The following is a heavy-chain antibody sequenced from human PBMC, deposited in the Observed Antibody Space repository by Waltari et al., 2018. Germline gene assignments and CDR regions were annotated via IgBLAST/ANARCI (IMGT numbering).Heavy chain of an antibody. Sequence: QLQLQASGPGLVKPSETLSLTCTVSGCPIPGGNYYWGRPRQSPGKGLQSTGSISYIRGTYYDPPLRSQVTISIDRSKHQHFSLQLNSVTGADTAVYYCARLTVLRATRWFDPWGQGTLVTVSS. J-gene: IGHJ5*02. V-gene: IGHV4-39*01. CDR2: ISYIRGT. CDR1: GCPIPGGNYY. D-gene: IGHD3-9*01. CDR3: ARLTVLRATRWFDP.